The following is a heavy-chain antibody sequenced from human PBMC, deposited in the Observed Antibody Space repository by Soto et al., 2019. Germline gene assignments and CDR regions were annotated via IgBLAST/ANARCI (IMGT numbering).Heavy chain of an antibody. Sequence: SETLSLTCTVSGGSISPYYWNWIRQPPGKGLEWIGYIYYSGTTHNNPSLKSRVTISVDTSKNQFSLKLTSVTAADTAVYYCARRGSSWSNPFDYWGQGTLVTVSS. D-gene: IGHD6-13*01. CDR3: ARRGSSWSNPFDY. V-gene: IGHV4-59*08. CDR1: GGSISPYY. J-gene: IGHJ4*02. CDR2: IYYSGTT.